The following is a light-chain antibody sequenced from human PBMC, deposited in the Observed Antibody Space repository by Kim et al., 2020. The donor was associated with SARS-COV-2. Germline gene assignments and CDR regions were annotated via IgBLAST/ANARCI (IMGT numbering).Light chain of an antibody. J-gene: IGKJ4*01. V-gene: IGKV3-15*01. CDR1: QSVSNN. Sequence: IVMTQSPATLSVSPGERVTLSCRASQSVSNNLAWYQQRPGQAPRLLIYGASTRATDISARFSGSGSGTDFTLTIRSLQSEDVAVYYCQQYNDWPRLTFGGGTKVDIK. CDR3: QQYNDWPRLT. CDR2: GAS.